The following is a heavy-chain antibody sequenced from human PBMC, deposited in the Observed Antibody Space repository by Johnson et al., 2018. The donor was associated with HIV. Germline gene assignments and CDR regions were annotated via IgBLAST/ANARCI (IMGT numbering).Heavy chain of an antibody. CDR1: GFTFSSYA. CDR2: IYSGGST. D-gene: IGHD6-19*01. Sequence: VQLVESGGGLVQPGGSLRLSCAASGFTFSSYAMSWVRQAPGKGLEWVSGIYSGGSTYYADSVKGRFTISRDNSKNTLYLQMNSLRAEDTAVYYCARTGRAVAGTPHAFDIWGQGTMVTVSS. CDR3: ARTGRAVAGTPHAFDI. V-gene: IGHV3-66*01. J-gene: IGHJ3*02.